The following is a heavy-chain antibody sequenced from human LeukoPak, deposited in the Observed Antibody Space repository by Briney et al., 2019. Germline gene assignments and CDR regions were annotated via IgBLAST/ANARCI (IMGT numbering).Heavy chain of an antibody. D-gene: IGHD3-22*01. V-gene: IGHV1-46*01. CDR2: INPSGGST. CDR1: GYTFTSYY. Sequence: ASVKVSCKASGYTFTSYYMHWVRQAPGQGLEWMGIINPSGGSTSYAQKFQGRVTMTRDTSTSTVYMELSSLRSEDTAVYYCARDQGGHTDYYDSSGYVGAFDIWGQGTMVTVSS. J-gene: IGHJ3*02. CDR3: ARDQGGHTDYYDSSGYVGAFDI.